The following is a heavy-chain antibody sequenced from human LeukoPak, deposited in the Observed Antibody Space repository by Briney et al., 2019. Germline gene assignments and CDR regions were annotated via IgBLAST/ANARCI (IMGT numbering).Heavy chain of an antibody. J-gene: IGHJ5*02. Sequence: SETLSLTCAVYGGSFSGYYWSWIRQPPGKGLEWIGEINHSGSTNYNPSLKSRVTISVDTSKNQFSLKLSSVTAADTAVYYCARVPYSSGYYHVNWFDPWGQGTLVTVSS. CDR1: GGSFSGYY. D-gene: IGHD3-22*01. CDR2: INHSGST. V-gene: IGHV4-34*01. CDR3: ARVPYSSGYYHVNWFDP.